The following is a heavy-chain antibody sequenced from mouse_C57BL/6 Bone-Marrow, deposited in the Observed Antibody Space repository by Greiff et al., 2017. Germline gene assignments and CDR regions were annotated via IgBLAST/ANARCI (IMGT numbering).Heavy chain of an antibody. Sequence: VQLKESGGGLVKPGGSLKLSCAASGFTFSDYGMHWVRQAPEKGLEWVAYISSGSSTIYYADTVKGRFTISRDNAKNTLFLQMTSLRSEDTAMYYCARDYYGSSSYFDYGGQGTTLTVSS. CDR1: GFTFSDYG. CDR2: ISSGSSTI. CDR3: ARDYYGSSSYFDY. J-gene: IGHJ2*01. D-gene: IGHD1-1*01. V-gene: IGHV5-17*01.